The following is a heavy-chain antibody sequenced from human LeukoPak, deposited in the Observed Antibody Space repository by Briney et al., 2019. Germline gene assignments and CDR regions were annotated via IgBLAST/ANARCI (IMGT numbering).Heavy chain of an antibody. CDR1: GLTFSTYG. CDR3: ARDPNRQWLVTDDY. D-gene: IGHD6-19*01. CDR2: ISSSSSYI. V-gene: IGHV3-21*01. Sequence: GGSLRLSCAASGLTFSTYGMHWVRQAPGKGLEWVSSISSSSSYIYYADSVKGRFTISRDNAKNSLYLQMNSLRAEDTAVYYCARDPNRQWLVTDDYWGQGTLVTVSS. J-gene: IGHJ4*02.